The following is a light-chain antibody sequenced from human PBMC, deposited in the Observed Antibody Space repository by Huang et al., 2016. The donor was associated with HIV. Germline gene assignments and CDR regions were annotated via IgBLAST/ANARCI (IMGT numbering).Light chain of an antibody. CDR1: KTISSTY. CDR3: QQYGNSPPYT. J-gene: IGKJ2*01. CDR2: GTS. V-gene: IGKV3-20*01. Sequence: EVVLTQSPGTLSLSSGERATLSCRASKTISSTYFAWYQQKPGQAPRLLIYGTSNRATGIPDRFSGSGSGTDCTITSSRLEPEDFAVYYFQQYGNSPPYTFGQRTTLDIK.